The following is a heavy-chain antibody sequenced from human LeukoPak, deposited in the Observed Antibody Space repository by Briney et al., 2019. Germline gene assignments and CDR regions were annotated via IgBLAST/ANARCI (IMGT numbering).Heavy chain of an antibody. CDR1: GDSVSRNSAA. J-gene: IGHJ4*02. CDR3: AKDHRAYCGGDCVDFDY. V-gene: IGHV6-1*01. Sequence: SQTLSLTCAISGDSVSRNSAAWNWIRQSPSRGLEWLGRTYYRSKWYSDYAVSVKSRLTISPDSSKNQFSLQLNSVTPEDTAVYYCAKDHRAYCGGDCVDFDYWGQGTLVTVSS. CDR2: TYYRSKWYS. D-gene: IGHD2-21*02.